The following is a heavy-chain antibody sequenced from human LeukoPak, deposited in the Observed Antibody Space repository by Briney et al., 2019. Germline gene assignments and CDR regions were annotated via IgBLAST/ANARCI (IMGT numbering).Heavy chain of an antibody. D-gene: IGHD3-22*01. CDR2: IYHSGST. V-gene: IGHV4-39*07. CDR1: GGSISSSSYY. Sequence: PSQTLSLTCTVSGGSISSSSYYWGWIRQPPGTGLEWIGEIYHSGSTNYNPSLKSRVTISVDKSKNQFSLKLSSVTAADTSVYYCARDIHLYLIGDSSGYYQREHYYYYYMDVWGKGTTVTVSS. CDR3: ARDIHLYLIGDSSGYYQREHYYYYYMDV. J-gene: IGHJ6*03.